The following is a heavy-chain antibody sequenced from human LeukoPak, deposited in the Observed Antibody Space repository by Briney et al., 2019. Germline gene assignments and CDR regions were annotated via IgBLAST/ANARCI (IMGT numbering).Heavy chain of an antibody. Sequence: PGGSLRLSCAASGFTFSSYGMHWVRQAPGKGLEWVAFIRYDGSNKYYADSVKGRFTISRDNSKNTLYLQMNSLRAEDTAVYYCAKAALGYCSSTSCRYFDYWGQGTLVTVSS. J-gene: IGHJ4*02. D-gene: IGHD2-2*01. CDR1: GFTFSSYG. CDR2: IRYDGSNK. V-gene: IGHV3-30*02. CDR3: AKAALGYCSSTSCRYFDY.